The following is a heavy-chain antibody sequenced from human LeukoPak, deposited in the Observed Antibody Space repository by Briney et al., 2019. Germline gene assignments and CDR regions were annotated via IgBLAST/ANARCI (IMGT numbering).Heavy chain of an antibody. CDR2: ISYDGGSE. CDR1: GFVFSDYA. J-gene: IGHJ5*02. Sequence: GGSLRLSCAASGFVFSDYAIHWVRQAPGKGLEWVAVISYDGGSEHYLDSVKGRFIISRDNSKNTVYLQMNSPRGENTARSFCARDSHRRSRIISLFSSWGRGPPAT. V-gene: IGHV3-30*04. D-gene: IGHD1-14*01. CDR3: ARDSHRRSRIISLFSS.